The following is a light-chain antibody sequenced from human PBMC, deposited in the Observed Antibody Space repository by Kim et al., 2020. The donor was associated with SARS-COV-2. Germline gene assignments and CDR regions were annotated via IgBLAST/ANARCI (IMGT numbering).Light chain of an antibody. J-gene: IGKJ1*01. CDR3: QQYNIYSA. CDR1: QSISTS. Sequence: SASVGDRVTITGRASQSISTSLAWYQQKPGKAPKLLIYGASILESGVPSRFSGSGSGTEFTLTISSLQPDDFGTYYCQQYNIYSAFGQGTKVDIK. CDR2: GAS. V-gene: IGKV1-5*03.